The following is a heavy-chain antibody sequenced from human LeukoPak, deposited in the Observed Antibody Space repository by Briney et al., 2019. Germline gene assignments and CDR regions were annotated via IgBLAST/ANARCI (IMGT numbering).Heavy chain of an antibody. J-gene: IGHJ6*03. CDR3: ARDSTNMDV. D-gene: IGHD2-2*01. CDR2: ISSSSRMI. CDR1: GFTFSRYS. V-gene: IGHV3-21*01. Sequence: GGSLRLSCAASGFTFSRYSMNWARQAPGKGLEWVSSISSSSRMIYYVDSVKGRFTISRDNAKNSLYLQMNSLRAEDTAVYFCARDSTNMDVWGKGTTVTVPS.